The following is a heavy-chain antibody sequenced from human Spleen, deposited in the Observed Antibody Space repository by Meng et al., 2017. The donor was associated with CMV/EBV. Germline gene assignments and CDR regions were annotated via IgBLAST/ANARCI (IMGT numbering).Heavy chain of an antibody. CDR3: ARARSGLLAVN. CDR2: IGTVGDT. J-gene: IGHJ4*02. V-gene: IGHV3-13*01. D-gene: IGHD2/OR15-2a*01. CDR1: GFTFSSYS. Sequence: GGSLRLSCAASGFTFSSYSMNWVRQAPGKGLEWVSSIGTVGDTYSIGSVKGRFIISREDAKNSVYLQMNGLRDGDTGLYYCARARSGLLAVNWGQGTLVTVSS.